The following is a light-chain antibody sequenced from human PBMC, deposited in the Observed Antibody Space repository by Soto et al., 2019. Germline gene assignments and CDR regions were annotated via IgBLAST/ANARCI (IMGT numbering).Light chain of an antibody. CDR2: DAS. Sequence: EIVLTQSPATLSLSPGERATLSCRASQSISSYLAWYQHKPGQAPRLLIYDASNRATGIPARFSGSGSGTDFTPTISSLEPEDFAVYYCQHRSNWPLTFGGGTKVEIK. J-gene: IGKJ4*01. V-gene: IGKV3-11*01. CDR3: QHRSNWPLT. CDR1: QSISSY.